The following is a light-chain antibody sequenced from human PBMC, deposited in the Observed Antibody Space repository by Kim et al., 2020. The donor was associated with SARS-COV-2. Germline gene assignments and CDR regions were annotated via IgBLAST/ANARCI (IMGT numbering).Light chain of an antibody. Sequence: EIVLTQSPGTLSLSPGERATLSCRASQSVSSNFLAWYQQKPGQGPRLLIYGASSRATGIPDRFSGSGSGTDFTLTISRLEPEDFAVYYCQQYGTSPQTFGQGTKVEIK. CDR2: GAS. J-gene: IGKJ1*01. CDR1: QSVSSNF. V-gene: IGKV3-20*01. CDR3: QQYGTSPQT.